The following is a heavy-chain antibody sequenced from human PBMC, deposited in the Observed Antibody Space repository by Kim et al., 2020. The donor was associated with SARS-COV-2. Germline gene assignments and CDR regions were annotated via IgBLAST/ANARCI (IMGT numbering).Heavy chain of an antibody. Sequence: TSYNPSLKSRVTISVDTSKNQFSLKLSSVTAADTAVYYCARPSSTGNYYYWGQGTLVTVSS. D-gene: IGHD1-26*01. J-gene: IGHJ4*02. CDR2: T. V-gene: IGHV4-39*01. CDR3: ARPSSTGNYYY.